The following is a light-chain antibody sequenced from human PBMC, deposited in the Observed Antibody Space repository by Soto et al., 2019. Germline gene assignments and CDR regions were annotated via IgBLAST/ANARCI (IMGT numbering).Light chain of an antibody. CDR2: GAS. J-gene: IGKJ3*01. V-gene: IGKV3-20*01. Sequence: EIVLTQSPGTLSLSPGERATLSCRASQSVSSSYLAWYQQKPGQAPRLLIYGASSRPTGIPDRFSGSGSGTDFTLTISRLEPEDFAVYYCQQYGGSFRVFGPGTKVDIK. CDR1: QSVSSSY. CDR3: QQYGGSFRV.